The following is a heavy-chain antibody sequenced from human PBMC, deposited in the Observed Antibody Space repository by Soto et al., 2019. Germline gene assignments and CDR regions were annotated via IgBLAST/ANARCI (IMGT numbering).Heavy chain of an antibody. CDR3: ARGYSGKFTIFGVVSTVPHYGMDV. J-gene: IGHJ6*02. V-gene: IGHV4-30-4*01. Sequence: PSETLSLTCTVSGASISSGDYYWRWIRQPPGKGLERIGYIYYSGSTYYNPSLKSRVTISVDTSKNQFSLKLSSVTAADTAVYYCARGYSGKFTIFGVVSTVPHYGMDVWGQGTTVTVSS. CDR1: GASISSGDYY. D-gene: IGHD3-3*01. CDR2: IYYSGST.